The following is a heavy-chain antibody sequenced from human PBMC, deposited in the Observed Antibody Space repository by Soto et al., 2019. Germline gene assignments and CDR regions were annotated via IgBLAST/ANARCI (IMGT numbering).Heavy chain of an antibody. CDR2: INAGNGNT. J-gene: IGHJ4*02. CDR1: GYTFTSYA. Sequence: QVPLVQSGAEVKKPGASVKVSCKASGYTFTSYAMHGVRQAPGQRLEWMGWINAGNGNTKYSQKFQGRVTITRDTSARTASMELSSLRSEDTAVYYCARASGGVVLMVYAIGVDYWGQGTLVTVSS. V-gene: IGHV1-3*01. CDR3: ARASGGVVLMVYAIGVDY. D-gene: IGHD2-8*01.